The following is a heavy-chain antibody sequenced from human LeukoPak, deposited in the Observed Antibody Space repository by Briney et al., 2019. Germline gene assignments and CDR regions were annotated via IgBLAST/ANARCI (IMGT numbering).Heavy chain of an antibody. CDR3: TRVPPVYDSGNFYKGTHFDY. D-gene: IGHD3-10*01. V-gene: IGHV4-39*07. Sequence: SETLSLTCTVSGGSISSSSYYWGWIRQPPGKGLEWIGSIYYSGSTYYNPSLKSRVTISVDTSKNQFSLRLNSVTAADTAVYYCTRVPPVYDSGNFYKGTHFDYWGQGTLVTVSS. CDR1: GGSISSSSYY. J-gene: IGHJ4*02. CDR2: IYYSGST.